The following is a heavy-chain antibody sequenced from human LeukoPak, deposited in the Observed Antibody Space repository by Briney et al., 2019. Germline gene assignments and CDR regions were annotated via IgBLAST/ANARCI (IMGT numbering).Heavy chain of an antibody. CDR3: ARGRASYSSSSGVDY. V-gene: IGHV1-69*13. Sequence: SVKVSCKASGGTFSRYAISWVRQAPGQGLEWMGGIIPIFGTANYAQKFQGRVTITADESTSTAYMELSSLRSEDTAVYYCARGRASYSSSSGVDYWGQGTLVTVSS. J-gene: IGHJ4*02. D-gene: IGHD6-6*01. CDR1: GGTFSRYA. CDR2: IIPIFGTA.